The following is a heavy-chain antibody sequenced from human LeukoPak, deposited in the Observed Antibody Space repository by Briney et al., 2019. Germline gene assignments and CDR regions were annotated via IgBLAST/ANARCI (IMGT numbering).Heavy chain of an antibody. Sequence: GGSLRLSCAASGFTFSSYAMSWVRQAPGKGLEWVSAISGSGGSTYYADSVKGRFTISRDNSKNTLYLQMNSLRAEDTAVYYCAKIGGGGRYNYYYYYMDVWGKGTTVTVSS. D-gene: IGHD6-19*01. CDR2: ISGSGGST. CDR1: GFTFSSYA. CDR3: AKIGGGGRYNYYYYYMDV. J-gene: IGHJ6*03. V-gene: IGHV3-23*01.